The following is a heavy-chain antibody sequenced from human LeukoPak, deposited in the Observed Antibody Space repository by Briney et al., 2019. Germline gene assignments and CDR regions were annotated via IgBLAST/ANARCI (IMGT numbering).Heavy chain of an antibody. J-gene: IGHJ4*02. D-gene: IGHD6-13*01. CDR1: GFTFSSYG. CDR2: ISYDGSNK. CDR3: AKDARSSSWCYYFDS. Sequence: GGSLRLSCAASGFTFSSYGMHWVRQAPGKGLEWVAVISYDGSNKYYADSVKGRFTISRDNSKNTLYLQMNSLRAEDTAVYYCAKDARSSSWCYYFDSWGQGTLVTVSS. V-gene: IGHV3-30*18.